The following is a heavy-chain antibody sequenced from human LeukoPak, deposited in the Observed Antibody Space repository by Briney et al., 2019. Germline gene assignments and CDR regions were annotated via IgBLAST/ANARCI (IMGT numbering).Heavy chain of an antibody. Sequence: SETLSLTCAVYGGSFSGYYWSWIRQPPGKGLEWIGEINHSGSTNYNSSLKSRVTVSVDTSKNQFSLTLSSVTAADTAVYYCATRPDIASTGPGWFDPWGQGTLVTVSS. CDR2: INHSGST. V-gene: IGHV4-34*01. D-gene: IGHD6-13*01. J-gene: IGHJ5*02. CDR3: ATRPDIASTGPGWFDP. CDR1: GGSFSGYY.